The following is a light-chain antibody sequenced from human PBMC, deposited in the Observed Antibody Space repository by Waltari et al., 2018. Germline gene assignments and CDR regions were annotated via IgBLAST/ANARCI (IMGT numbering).Light chain of an antibody. CDR1: SSDVGGHDY. CDR2: DVN. Sequence: QSALSQPASVSGSPGQSITLPCPGASSDVGGHDYVSWYQQHPGKAPKLIIRDVNNRPSGVSNRFSGSKSGNTASLTISGLQAEDEADYYCSSYSTSSSLILFGEGTKVTVL. J-gene: IGLJ2*01. CDR3: SSYSTSSSLIL. V-gene: IGLV2-14*03.